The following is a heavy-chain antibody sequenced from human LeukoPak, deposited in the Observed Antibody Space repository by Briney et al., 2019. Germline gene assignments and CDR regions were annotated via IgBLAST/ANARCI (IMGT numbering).Heavy chain of an antibody. CDR3: ASSPHCSGGSCPPRDDAFDI. CDR1: GYTFTSYA. V-gene: IGHV7-4-1*02. J-gene: IGHJ3*02. Sequence: GVSVKVSCKASGYTFTSYAMNWVRQAPGQGLEWMGWLNTNTGNPTYAQGFTGRFVFSLDTSVSTAYLQISSLKAEDTAVYYCASSPHCSGGSCPPRDDAFDIWGQGTMVTVSS. CDR2: LNTNTGNP. D-gene: IGHD2-15*01.